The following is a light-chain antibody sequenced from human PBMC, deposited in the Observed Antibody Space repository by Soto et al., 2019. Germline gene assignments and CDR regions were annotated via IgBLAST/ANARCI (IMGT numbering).Light chain of an antibody. CDR3: QHYGGMWT. Sequence: DIQMTQSPSTLSASVGDRVAITYRASQSITNRLAWYQLKPGKAPKVLIYDALNLESGVPSRFSGSGYGTEFTLTIRSLQPDDFATYCCQHYGGMWTVGQGTKVDIK. CDR1: QSITNR. CDR2: DAL. J-gene: IGKJ1*01. V-gene: IGKV1-5*01.